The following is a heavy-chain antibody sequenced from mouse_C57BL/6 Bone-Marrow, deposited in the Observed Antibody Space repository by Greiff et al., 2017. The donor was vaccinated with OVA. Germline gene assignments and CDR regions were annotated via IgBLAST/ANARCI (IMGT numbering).Heavy chain of an antibody. CDR3: AIDTTVAWFAY. J-gene: IGHJ3*01. Sequence: EVKLVESGGGLVKPGGSLKLSCAASGFTFSSYAMSWVRQTPEKRLEWVATISDGGSYTYYPDNVKGRFTISRDNAKNNLYLQMSHLKSQDTAMYYCAIDTTVAWFAYWGQGTLVTVSA. CDR2: ISDGGSYT. V-gene: IGHV5-4*01. CDR1: GFTFSSYA. D-gene: IGHD4-1*02.